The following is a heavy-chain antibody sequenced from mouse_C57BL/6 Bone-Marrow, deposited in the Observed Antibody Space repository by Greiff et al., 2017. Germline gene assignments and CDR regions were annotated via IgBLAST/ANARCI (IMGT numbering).Heavy chain of an antibody. J-gene: IGHJ4*01. V-gene: IGHV5-4*01. CDR1: GFTFSSYA. Sequence: EVKLVESGGGLVKPGGSLKLSCAASGFTFSSYAMSWVRQTPEKRLEWVATISDGGSYTYYPDNVKGRFTISRDNAKNNLYLQMSHLKSEDTAMYYCARDRWKWLLWAMDYWGQGTSVTVSS. CDR2: ISDGGSYT. CDR3: ARDRWKWLLWAMDY. D-gene: IGHD2-3*01.